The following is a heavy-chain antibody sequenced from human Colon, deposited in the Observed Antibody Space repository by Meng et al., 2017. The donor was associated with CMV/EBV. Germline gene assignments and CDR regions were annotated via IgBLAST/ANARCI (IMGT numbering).Heavy chain of an antibody. CDR3: ARYCSGGSCYNWFDP. CDR1: GGSISSADYW. J-gene: IGHJ5*02. V-gene: IGHV4-30-4*08. CDR2: IYYSGTT. Sequence: QVQLQESGPGLVKPSXXLSLTCXVPGGSISSADYWWSWIRQPPGKGLEWIAYIYYSGTTYYNPSLQSRVTISVDTSKNQFSLKLSSMTAADTAVYYCARYCSGGSCYNWFDPWGQGTLVTVSS. D-gene: IGHD2-15*01.